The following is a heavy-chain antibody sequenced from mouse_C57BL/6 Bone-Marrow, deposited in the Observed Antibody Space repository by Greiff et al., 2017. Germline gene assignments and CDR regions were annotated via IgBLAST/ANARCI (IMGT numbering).Heavy chain of an antibody. Sequence: EVKLVESGGGLVKPGGSLKLSCAASGFTFSSYAMSWVSQTPEKRLEWVATISDGGSYTYYHDNVKGRFTISRDNAKNNLYLQMGPLKSEDTAMEYGSSAPYYYGSRAMDYWGQGTSVTVSS. CDR2: ISDGGSYT. CDR1: GFTFSSYA. V-gene: IGHV5-4*03. CDR3: SSAPYYYGSRAMDY. D-gene: IGHD1-1*01. J-gene: IGHJ4*01.